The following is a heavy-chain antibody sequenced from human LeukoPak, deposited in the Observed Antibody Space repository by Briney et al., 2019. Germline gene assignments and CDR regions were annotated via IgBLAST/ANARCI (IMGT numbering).Heavy chain of an antibody. D-gene: IGHD3-3*01. CDR2: INHSGST. CDR3: ASTYDFWSGLRPYYYYMDV. V-gene: IGHV4-34*01. J-gene: IGHJ6*03. Sequence: SETLSLTCAVYGGSFSGYYWSWLRQPPGKGLEWIGEINHSGSTNYNPSLKSRVTISVDTSKNQFSLKLSSVTAADTAVYYCASTYDFWSGLRPYYYYMDVWGKGTTVTVSS. CDR1: GGSFSGYY.